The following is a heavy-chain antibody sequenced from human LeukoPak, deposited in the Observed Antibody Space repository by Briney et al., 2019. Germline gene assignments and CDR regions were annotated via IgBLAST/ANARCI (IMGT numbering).Heavy chain of an antibody. CDR3: ARGHCTSGSCSRWFDP. J-gene: IGHJ5*02. D-gene: IGHD2-15*01. CDR2: IYHGGSA. CDR1: GYSINSGYY. V-gene: IGHV4-38-2*02. Sequence: PSETLSLTCTVSGYSINSGYYWGWIRQPPGKGLEWIGNIYHGGSAYYNPSLKSRVTISVDTSKNQFSLKLSSVTAADTAVYYCARGHCTSGSCSRWFDPWGQGTLVTVSS.